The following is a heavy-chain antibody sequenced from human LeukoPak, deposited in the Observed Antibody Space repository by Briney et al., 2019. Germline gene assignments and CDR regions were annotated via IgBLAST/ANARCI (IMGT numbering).Heavy chain of an antibody. Sequence: SETLSLTCAVYGGSFSGYYWSWIRQPPGKGLEWIGEINHSGSTNYNPSLKSRVTISVDTSKNQFSLKLSSVTAADTAVYYCARKKYSGYDCDYWGQGTLVTVSS. CDR2: INHSGST. CDR3: ARKKYSGYDCDY. CDR1: GGSFSGYY. D-gene: IGHD5-12*01. V-gene: IGHV4-34*01. J-gene: IGHJ4*02.